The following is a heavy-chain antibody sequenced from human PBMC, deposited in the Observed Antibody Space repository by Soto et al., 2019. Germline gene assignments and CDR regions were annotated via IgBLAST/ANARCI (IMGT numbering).Heavy chain of an antibody. Sequence: GGSLRLSCAGSGFTFSNFWMHWVRQAPGKGLEWVSYISSSGNTIYYADSVKGRFTLSRDNAKKSLYLQMNSLRAEDTALYYCAREANDAFDPWGQGTLVTVSS. D-gene: IGHD1-1*01. CDR3: AREANDAFDP. J-gene: IGHJ5*02. V-gene: IGHV3-48*04. CDR2: ISSSGNTI. CDR1: GFTFSNFW.